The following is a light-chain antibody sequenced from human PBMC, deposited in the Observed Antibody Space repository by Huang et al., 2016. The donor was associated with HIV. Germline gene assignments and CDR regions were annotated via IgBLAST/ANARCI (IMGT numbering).Light chain of an antibody. V-gene: IGKV1-33*01. Sequence: DIQMTQSPSSLSASVGDRVTITCQASQDISHYLNWYQQKQGKAPKVLTYDASNLEIGFPSRFSGSGSGTDFTCTISSLQPEDIATYYCQQYNNLPTFGQGTKVHIK. J-gene: IGKJ3*01. CDR2: DAS. CDR1: QDISHY. CDR3: QQYNNLPT.